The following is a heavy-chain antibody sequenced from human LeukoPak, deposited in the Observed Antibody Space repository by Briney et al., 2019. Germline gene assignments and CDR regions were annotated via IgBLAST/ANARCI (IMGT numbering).Heavy chain of an antibody. CDR1: GGSISSYY. D-gene: IGHD6-19*01. CDR2: IYTSGST. CDR3: ARDRPGGGGWYEDFDY. V-gene: IGHV4-4*07. J-gene: IGHJ4*02. Sequence: PSETLSLTCTVSGGSISSYYWSWIRQPAGKGLEWIGRIYTSGSTNYNPSLKSRATMSVDTSKNQFSLKLSSVTAADTAVYYCARDRPGGGGWYEDFDYWGQGTLVTVSS.